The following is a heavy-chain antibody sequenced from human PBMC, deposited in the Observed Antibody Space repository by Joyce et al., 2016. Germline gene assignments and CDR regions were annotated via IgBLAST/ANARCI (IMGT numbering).Heavy chain of an antibody. Sequence: EVQLVESGGTLVKPGRSLGLSCTASGFTFGEYAMRWFRQAPGKGLEWVGFIRSKEYGGTPEYAASVKGRFIISRDDAKSIAYLQMNSLKSEDTALYYCTRGGYSDRWGQGTLVTVSS. D-gene: IGHD5-12*01. CDR1: GFTFGEYA. J-gene: IGHJ5*02. V-gene: IGHV3-49*05. CDR3: TRGGYSDR. CDR2: IRSKEYGGTP.